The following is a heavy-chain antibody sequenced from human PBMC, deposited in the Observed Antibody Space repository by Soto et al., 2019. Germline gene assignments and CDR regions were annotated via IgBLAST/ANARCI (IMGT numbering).Heavy chain of an antibody. CDR3: ARDPAVAGNLDY. Sequence: GGSLRLSCAASGFTFSSYSMNWVRQAPGKGLEWVSSISSSSSYIYYADSVKGRFTISRDNAKNSLYLQMNSLRAEDTAVYYCARDPAVAGNLDYWGQGTLVTVSS. CDR1: GFTFSSYS. D-gene: IGHD6-19*01. J-gene: IGHJ4*02. CDR2: ISSSSSYI. V-gene: IGHV3-21*01.